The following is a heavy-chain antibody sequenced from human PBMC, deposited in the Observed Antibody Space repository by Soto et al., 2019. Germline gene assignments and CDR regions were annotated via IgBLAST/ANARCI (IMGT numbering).Heavy chain of an antibody. CDR1: GYTFTSYG. CDR3: ARDIVVVPAPYYYMDV. V-gene: IGHV1-18*01. D-gene: IGHD2-2*01. J-gene: IGHJ6*03. Sequence: ASVKVSCKASGYTFTSYGISWVRQAPGQGLEWMGWISAYNGNTNYAQKLQGRVTMTTDTSTSTAYMELRSLRSDDTAVYYCARDIVVVPAPYYYMDVWGKGTTVTVSS. CDR2: ISAYNGNT.